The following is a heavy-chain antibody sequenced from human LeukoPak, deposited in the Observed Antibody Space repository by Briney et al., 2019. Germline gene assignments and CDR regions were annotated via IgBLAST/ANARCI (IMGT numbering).Heavy chain of an antibody. Sequence: SETLSLTCTVSGGSISSSSYYWSWIRQPPGKGLEWIGYLYYSGSANYNPSLQSRVTISVDTSTNQFSLKLSSVTAADTAVYYCARVVRGRFLTNRYYYYMDVWGKGTTVTVSS. D-gene: IGHD3-3*01. J-gene: IGHJ6*03. CDR2: LYYSGSA. CDR1: GGSISSSSYY. CDR3: ARVVRGRFLTNRYYYYMDV. V-gene: IGHV4-61*01.